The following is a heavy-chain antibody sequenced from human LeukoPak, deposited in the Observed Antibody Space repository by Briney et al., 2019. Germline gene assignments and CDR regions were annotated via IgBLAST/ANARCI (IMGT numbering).Heavy chain of an antibody. CDR1: GFPFSSYG. CDR2: IRSDGTTK. J-gene: IGHJ4*02. V-gene: IGHV3-30*02. CDR3: AREEGPFDY. Sequence: GGSLRLSCAASGFPFSSYGMHWVRQAPGKGLEWVALIRSDGTTKDYADSVKGRFTISRDNSKNTVFLQMNSLSADDTAVYYCAREEGPFDYWGQGALVTVSS.